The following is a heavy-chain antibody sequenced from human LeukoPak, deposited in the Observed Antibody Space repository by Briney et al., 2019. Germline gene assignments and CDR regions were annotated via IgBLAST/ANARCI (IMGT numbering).Heavy chain of an antibody. V-gene: IGHV3-23*01. J-gene: IGHJ5*02. Sequence: GGSLRLSCVASGFTFTSYGMHWVRQAPGKGLEWVSAISGSGGSTYYADSVKGRFTISRDNSKNTLYLQMNSLRAEDTAVYYCAKEDVVVPAAMMGPNWFDPWGQGTLVTVSS. CDR1: GFTFTSYG. D-gene: IGHD2-2*01. CDR3: AKEDVVVPAAMMGPNWFDP. CDR2: ISGSGGST.